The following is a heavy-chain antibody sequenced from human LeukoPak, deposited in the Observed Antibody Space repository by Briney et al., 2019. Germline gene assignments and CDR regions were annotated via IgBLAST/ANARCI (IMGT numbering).Heavy chain of an antibody. Sequence: SETLSLTCTVSGGSISSYYWSWIRQPPGKGLERIGYIYYSGNTNYNPSLKSRVTLSVDTSKNQFSLKLSSVTAADTAVYYCARQTYYYDSSGCYYFDYWGQGTLVTVSS. CDR1: GGSISSYY. D-gene: IGHD3-22*01. V-gene: IGHV4-59*01. J-gene: IGHJ4*02. CDR2: IYYSGNT. CDR3: ARQTYYYDSSGCYYFDY.